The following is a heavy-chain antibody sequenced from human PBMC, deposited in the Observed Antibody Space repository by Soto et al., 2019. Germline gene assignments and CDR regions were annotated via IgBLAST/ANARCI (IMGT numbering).Heavy chain of an antibody. J-gene: IGHJ4*02. CDR1: GFSFSSYA. D-gene: IGHD6-19*01. CDR3: AKRLQYDSCWPLHY. CDR2: FDGSVGHT. Sequence: GGSLRLSCAASGFSFSSYAVSWVRQARGKGLEWVSVFDGSVGHTYYTHSVKGRFTISNDNSKNTLYLQMNRLKAEDTAVSFLAKRLQYDSCWPLHYWGQGTLVTVSS. V-gene: IGHV3-23*01.